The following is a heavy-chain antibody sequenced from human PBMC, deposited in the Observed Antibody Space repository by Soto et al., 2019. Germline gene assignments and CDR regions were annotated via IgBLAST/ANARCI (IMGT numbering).Heavy chain of an antibody. D-gene: IGHD1-26*01. CDR2: IIPIFGTT. CDR3: ARTYYQWEALHYFDF. CDR1: GGTFSRYG. V-gene: IGHV1-69*01. J-gene: IGHJ4*02. Sequence: QVQLVQSGAEVKKPGSSVKGSCTASGGTFSRYGFTWVRQAPGQGFQWMGGIIPIFGTTHYEQNFQGRLSITADASTSTVYMELSSLRSDDTAIYFCARTYYQWEALHYFDFWGQGTLVTVSS.